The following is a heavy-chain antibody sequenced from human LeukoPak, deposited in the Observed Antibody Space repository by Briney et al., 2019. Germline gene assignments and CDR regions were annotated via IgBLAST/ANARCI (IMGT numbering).Heavy chain of an antibody. J-gene: IGHJ4*02. V-gene: IGHV4-39*01. CDR3: ARLGGWYFDY. D-gene: IGHD6-19*01. CDR1: GGPISSSNYY. Sequence: SDPLSLTCTVSGGPISSSNYYWGWIRQPPGKGLEWIGTIYYSGSTYYNPSLKSRVTMSVDTSNNQFSLKLSSVTAADTAVYYCARLGGWYFDYWGQGTLVTVSS. CDR2: IYYSGST.